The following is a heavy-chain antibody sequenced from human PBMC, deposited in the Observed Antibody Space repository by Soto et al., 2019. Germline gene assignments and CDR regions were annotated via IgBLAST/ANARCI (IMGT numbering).Heavy chain of an antibody. CDR2: IYYSGST. CDR3: ARYVEGTSLYYYYYMDV. CDR1: GVSISSSSYY. J-gene: IGHJ6*03. D-gene: IGHD2-2*01. V-gene: IGHV4-39*01. Sequence: SETLSLTCTVSGVSISSSSYYWGWIRQPPGKGLEWIGSIYYSGSTYYNPSLKSRVTISVDTSKNQFSLKLSSVTAADTAVYYCARYVEGTSLYYYYYMDVWGKGTTVTVSS.